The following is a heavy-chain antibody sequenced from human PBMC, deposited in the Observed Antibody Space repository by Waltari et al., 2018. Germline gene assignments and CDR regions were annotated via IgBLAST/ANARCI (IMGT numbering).Heavy chain of an antibody. CDR1: GGTFSSYA. V-gene: IGHV1-69*05. CDR3: ARGVLGSGYSYGYLSDAFDI. D-gene: IGHD5-18*01. Sequence: QVQLVQSGAEVKKPGSSVKVSCKASGGTFSSYAISWVRQAPGQGLEWMGGSIPIFGTANYAQKVHGRVTITTDESTSTAYMELSSLRSEDTAVYYCARGVLGSGYSYGYLSDAFDIWGQGTMVTVSS. CDR2: SIPIFGTA. J-gene: IGHJ3*02.